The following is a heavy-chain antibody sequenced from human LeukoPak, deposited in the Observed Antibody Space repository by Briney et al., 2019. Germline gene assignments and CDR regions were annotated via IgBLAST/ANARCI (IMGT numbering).Heavy chain of an antibody. D-gene: IGHD1-1*01. Sequence: SQTLSLTCTVSGGPISSGGYYWSWIRQHPGKGLEWIGSIYYSGSTNYNPSLQGRVTISLDTSRNQFSLKLSSVTAADTAVYYCASGDNDPLFDYWGQGTLVTVSS. CDR3: ASGDNDPLFDY. J-gene: IGHJ4*02. CDR2: IYYSGST. CDR1: GGPISSGGYY. V-gene: IGHV4-31*03.